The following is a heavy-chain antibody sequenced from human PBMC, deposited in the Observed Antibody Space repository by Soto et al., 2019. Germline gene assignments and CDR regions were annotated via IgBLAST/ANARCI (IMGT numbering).Heavy chain of an antibody. D-gene: IGHD3-22*01. J-gene: IGHJ5*02. CDR3: ARDYDKSGYDYFDP. CDR1: EYSFTGHY. Sequence: QVRLIQSGAEVKKPGASVTVSCKASEYSFTGHYLHWVRQAPGQGLEWMGWIDPKSGYTKYAPKFQDRVTMTSATSISTAYMDLSNLTYDDTAVYYCARDYDKSGYDYFDPWGQGTLVTVSS. CDR2: IDPKSGYT. V-gene: IGHV1-2*02.